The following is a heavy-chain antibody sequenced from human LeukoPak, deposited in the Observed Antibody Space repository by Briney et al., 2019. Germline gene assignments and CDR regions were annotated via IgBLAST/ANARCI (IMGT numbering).Heavy chain of an antibody. CDR1: GGSISSGSYY. J-gene: IGHJ5*02. Sequence: SETLSLTCTVSGGSISSGSYYWSWIRHHPGKSLEWIGHIYYSGRTYYNPSLKSRVTISVDTSKNQFSLKLSSMTAADTAVYYCARDRGRDGYNDNWFDPWGQGTLVTVFS. D-gene: IGHD5-24*01. CDR2: IYYSGRT. V-gene: IGHV4-31*03. CDR3: ARDRGRDGYNDNWFDP.